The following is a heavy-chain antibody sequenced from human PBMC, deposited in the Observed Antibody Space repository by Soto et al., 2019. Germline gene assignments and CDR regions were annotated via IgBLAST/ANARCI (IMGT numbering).Heavy chain of an antibody. D-gene: IGHD3-3*01. J-gene: IGHJ3*02. V-gene: IGHV1-18*01. Sequence: ASVKVSCKASGYTFTSYGISWVRQAPGQGLEWMGWISAYNGNTNYAQKLQGRVTMTTDTSTSTAYMELRSLRSDDTAVYYCARVLFTIFGVVIIRGAFDIWGQGTMVTVSS. CDR3: ARVLFTIFGVVIIRGAFDI. CDR2: ISAYNGNT. CDR1: GYTFTSYG.